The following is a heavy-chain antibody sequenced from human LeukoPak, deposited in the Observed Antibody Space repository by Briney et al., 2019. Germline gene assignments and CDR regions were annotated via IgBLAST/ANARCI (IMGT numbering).Heavy chain of an antibody. J-gene: IGHJ6*02. D-gene: IGHD3-10*01. Sequence: GGSLRLSCAASGFTVSSNYMSWVRQAPGKGLEWVSVIYSGGSTYYADSVKGRFTISRDNSKNTLYLQMNSLRAEDTAVYYCATLGYYYGSGSYYRDLYYYGMDVWGQGTTVTVSS. CDR1: GFTVSSNY. CDR2: IYSGGST. CDR3: ATLGYYYGSGSYYRDLYYYGMDV. V-gene: IGHV3-66*01.